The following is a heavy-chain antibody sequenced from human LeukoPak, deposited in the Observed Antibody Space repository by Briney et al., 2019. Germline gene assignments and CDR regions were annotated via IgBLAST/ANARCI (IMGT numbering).Heavy chain of an antibody. Sequence: GASVKVSCKASGYTFTGYYMHWVRQAPGQGLEWMGWINPNSGGTNYAQKFQGRVTMTRDTSISTAYMELSRLRSDDTAVYYCARDADGTLQLWLRANYYYMDVWGKGTTVTISS. CDR2: INPNSGGT. CDR3: ARDADGTLQLWLRANYYYMDV. CDR1: GYTFTGYY. D-gene: IGHD5-18*01. J-gene: IGHJ6*03. V-gene: IGHV1-2*02.